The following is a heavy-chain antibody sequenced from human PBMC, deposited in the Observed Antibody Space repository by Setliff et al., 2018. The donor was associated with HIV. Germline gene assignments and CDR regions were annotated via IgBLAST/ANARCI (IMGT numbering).Heavy chain of an antibody. CDR2: MNPNSGVS. V-gene: IGHV1-8*01. J-gene: IGHJ6*02. Sequence: SVKVSCKPSGHAFTNYDIHWMRRATGQGLEWMGWMNPNSGVSGYALKFHDRVTMTRDTSITTAYMELSSLTSEDTAVYYWARGKGVGGVIITGGLDVWGQGTTVTVSS. D-gene: IGHD3-10*01. CDR1: GHAFTNYD. CDR3: ARGKGVGGVIITGGLDV.